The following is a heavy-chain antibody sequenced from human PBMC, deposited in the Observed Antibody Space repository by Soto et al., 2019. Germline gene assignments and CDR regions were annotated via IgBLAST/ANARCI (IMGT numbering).Heavy chain of an antibody. V-gene: IGHV4-61*08. CDR3: ARSPNYYYYGFDV. Sequence: TSETLSLTCTVSGGSVSSGDYFWSWLRQSPGKRLEWIAYIYYSGSTNYNPSLKSRATISVDTSKSQVSLTLTSMTAADAALYYCARSPNYYYYGFDVWGQGNPGHR. CDR1: GGSVSSGDYF. J-gene: IGHJ6*02. D-gene: IGHD3-10*01. CDR2: IYYSGST.